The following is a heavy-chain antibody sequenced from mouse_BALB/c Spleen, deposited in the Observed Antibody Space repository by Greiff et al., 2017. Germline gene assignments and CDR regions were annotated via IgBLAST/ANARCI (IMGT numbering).Heavy chain of an antibody. CDR1: GFSLTSYG. CDR2: IWSGGST. D-gene: IGHD2-1*01. J-gene: IGHJ1*01. CDR3: ATIYYGNYVDWYFDG. Sequence: QVQLKESGPGLVQPSQSLSITCTVSGFSLTSYGVHWVRQSPGKGLEWLGVIWSGGSTDYNAAFISRLSISKDNSKSQVFFKMNSLQANDTAIYYCATIYYGNYVDWYFDGWGAGTTVTVSS. V-gene: IGHV2-2*02.